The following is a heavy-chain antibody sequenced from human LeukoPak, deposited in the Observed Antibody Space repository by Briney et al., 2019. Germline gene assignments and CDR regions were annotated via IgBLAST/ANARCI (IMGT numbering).Heavy chain of an antibody. CDR3: ARQDTQGYSSSSGYYYGMGV. Sequence: GEPLKISCKGSGYSFTSYWIGWVRQMPGKGLEWMGIIYPGDSDTRYSPSFQGQVTISADKSISTAYLQWSSLKASDTAMYYCARQDTQGYSSSSGYYYGMGVWGQGTTVTVSS. V-gene: IGHV5-51*01. J-gene: IGHJ6*02. CDR1: GYSFTSYW. D-gene: IGHD6-6*01. CDR2: IYPGDSDT.